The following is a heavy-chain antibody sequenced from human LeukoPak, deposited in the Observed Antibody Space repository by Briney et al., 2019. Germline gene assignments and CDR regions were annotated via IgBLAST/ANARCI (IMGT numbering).Heavy chain of an antibody. CDR3: ATFDKRNYDFWSGYYNWFDP. V-gene: IGHV1-24*01. CDR2: FDPEDGET. J-gene: IGHJ5*02. CDR1: GYTLTELS. Sequence: SVKVSCKVSGYTLTELSMHWVRQAPGKGLEWMGGFDPEDGETIYAQKFQGRVTMTEDTSTDTAYMELSSLRSEDTAVYYCATFDKRNYDFWSGYYNWFDPWGQGTLVTVSS. D-gene: IGHD3-3*01.